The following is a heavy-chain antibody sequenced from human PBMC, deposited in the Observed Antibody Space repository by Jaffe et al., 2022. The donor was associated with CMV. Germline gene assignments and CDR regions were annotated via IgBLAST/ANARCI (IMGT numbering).Heavy chain of an antibody. CDR2: IWYDGTNK. CDR1: GFTFSAYG. J-gene: IGHJ6*03. D-gene: IGHD3-10*01. V-gene: IGHV3-33*08. Sequence: QVRLVESGGGVVQPGRSLRLSCTASGFTFSAYGMDWVRQAPGKGLEWVALIWYDGTNKYFADSVKGRFTISRDNSKNTVYLQMNSLRAEDTAVYYCARDFGYDSGTNFYAYYYMDVWGKGTTVTVSS. CDR3: ARDFGYDSGTNFYAYYYMDV.